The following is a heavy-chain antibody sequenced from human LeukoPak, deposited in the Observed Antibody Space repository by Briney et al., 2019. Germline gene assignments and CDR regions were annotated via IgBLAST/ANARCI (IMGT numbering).Heavy chain of an antibody. V-gene: IGHV3-30*18. CDR2: ISYDGSNK. J-gene: IGHJ5*02. CDR3: AKDTDQLPFGP. CDR1: GFTFSSYG. Sequence: GGSLRLSCAASGFTFSSYGMHWVRQAPGKGLEWVVVISYDGSNKYYADSVKGRFTISRDNSKNTLYLQMNSLRAEDTAVYYCAKDTDQLPFGPWGQGTLVTVSS. D-gene: IGHD2-2*01.